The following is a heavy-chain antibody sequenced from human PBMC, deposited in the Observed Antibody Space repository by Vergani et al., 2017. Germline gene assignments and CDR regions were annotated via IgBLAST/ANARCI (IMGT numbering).Heavy chain of an antibody. D-gene: IGHD1-26*01. J-gene: IGHJ6*03. CDR1: GFTFSSYA. CDR3: AKFGSYSYYYYYYMDV. Sequence: EVQLLESGGGLVQPGGSLRLSCAASGFTFSSYAMSWVRQAPGKGLEWVSAISGSGGSTYYADSLKGRFTISRDNSKNTLYLQMNSLRAEDTAVYYCAKFGSYSYYYYYYMDVWGKGTTVTVSS. CDR2: ISGSGGST. V-gene: IGHV3-23*01.